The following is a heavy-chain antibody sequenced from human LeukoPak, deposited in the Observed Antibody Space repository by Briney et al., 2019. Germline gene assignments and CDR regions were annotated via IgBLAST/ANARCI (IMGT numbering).Heavy chain of an antibody. CDR3: ARLRRNSDRSDFFYYYDH. Sequence: GGSLRLSCAASGVTFSDYSMNCVRQAPGKGLEWVASVNTVSSYIYYADSMRGRFTISRDNAKNSLFLQMNSLRAEDTAVYYCARLRRNSDRSDFFYYYDHWGQGTLVTVSS. CDR1: GVTFSDYS. CDR2: VNTVSSYI. J-gene: IGHJ4*02. D-gene: IGHD3-22*01. V-gene: IGHV3-21*01.